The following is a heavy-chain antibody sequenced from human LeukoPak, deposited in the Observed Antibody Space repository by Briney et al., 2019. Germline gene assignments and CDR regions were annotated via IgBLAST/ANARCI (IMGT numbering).Heavy chain of an antibody. CDR1: GGSISSYY. D-gene: IGHD2-21*01. J-gene: IGHJ4*02. Sequence: PSETLSLTCTVSGGSISSYYWSWIRQPPGKGLEWVGYIYYSGSTNYNPSLKSRVTISVDTSKNQFSLKLSSVTAADTAVYYYARSCGGDCPFDYWGQGTLVTVSS. V-gene: IGHV4-59*01. CDR3: ARSCGGDCPFDY. CDR2: IYYSGST.